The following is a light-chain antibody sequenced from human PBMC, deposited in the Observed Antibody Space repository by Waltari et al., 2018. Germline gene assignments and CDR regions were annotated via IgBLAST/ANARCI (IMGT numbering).Light chain of an antibody. CDR2: DVY. V-gene: IGLV2-14*03. CDR1: SSTLV. Sequence: QSTLTQPASVSGSTGQSITISCTGVSSTLVSWYQQLPGKVPKLILYDVYNRPSGVSSRVSGSKAGNTASLTISGLQAEDEADYYCNSYTSTTTPNWVFGGGTKLTVL. J-gene: IGLJ3*02. CDR3: NSYTSTTTPNWV.